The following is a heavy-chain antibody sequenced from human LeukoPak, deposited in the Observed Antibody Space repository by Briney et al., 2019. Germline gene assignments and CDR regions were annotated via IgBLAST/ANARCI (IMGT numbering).Heavy chain of an antibody. J-gene: IGHJ4*02. CDR3: ARDRGPRTGFMVREAYDY. D-gene: IGHD3-10*01. CDR1: GFTFSDYW. CDR2: INTDGSIT. Sequence: RGSLRLSCAASGFTFSDYWIHWVRQAPGKGLVWVSRINTDGSITNYADSVKGRFSISRDNAKNTLYLQMSSLRAEDTAVYYCARDRGPRTGFMVREAYDYWGQGTLVTVSS. V-gene: IGHV3-74*01.